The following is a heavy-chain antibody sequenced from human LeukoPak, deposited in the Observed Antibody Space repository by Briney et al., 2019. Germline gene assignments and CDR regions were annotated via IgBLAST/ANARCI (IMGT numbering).Heavy chain of an antibody. CDR1: GYTFTGYY. CDR3: ARAIKDIVVVPAAWNWFDP. V-gene: IGHV1-2*02. D-gene: IGHD2-2*01. J-gene: IGHJ5*02. Sequence: ASVKVSCKASGYTFTGYYMHWVRQAPGQGLEWMGWINPNSGGTNYAQKFRGRVTMTRDTSISTAYMELSRLRSDDTAVYYCARAIKDIVVVPAAWNWFDPWGQGTLVTVSS. CDR2: INPNSGGT.